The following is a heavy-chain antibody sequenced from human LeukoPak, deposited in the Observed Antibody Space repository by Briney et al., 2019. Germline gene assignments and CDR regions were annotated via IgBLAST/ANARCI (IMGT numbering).Heavy chain of an antibody. Sequence: PGGSLRLSCAASGFTFSRYAMSWVRQAPGKGLEWVSAISGSGGSTYYADSVKGRFTISRDNSKNTLYLQMNSLRAEDTAVYYCAKDKVAGPTSRFDYGGQGTLVTVSS. CDR2: ISGSGGST. V-gene: IGHV3-23*01. CDR3: AKDKVAGPTSRFDY. J-gene: IGHJ4*02. CDR1: GFTFSRYA. D-gene: IGHD6-19*01.